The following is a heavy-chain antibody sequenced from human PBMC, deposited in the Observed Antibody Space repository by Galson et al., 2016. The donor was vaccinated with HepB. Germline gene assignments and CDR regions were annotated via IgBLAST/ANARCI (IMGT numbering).Heavy chain of an antibody. CDR2: IIPIFGTV. Sequence: SVKVSCKALGGTFSSYVISWVRQAPGQGPEWMGGIIPIFGTVNYARKFQGRVTITADESTSTAYIELSRLRSEDTAVYYCARNRFQADGGHYYYGMDVWGQGTTVTVS. CDR3: ARNRFQADGGHYYYGMDV. D-gene: IGHD3-16*01. CDR1: GGTFSSYV. V-gene: IGHV1-69*13. J-gene: IGHJ6*02.